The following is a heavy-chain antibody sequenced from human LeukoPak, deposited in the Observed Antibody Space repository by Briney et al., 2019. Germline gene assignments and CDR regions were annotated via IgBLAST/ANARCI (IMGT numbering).Heavy chain of an antibody. Sequence: GGSLRLSCAVSGFNFSDYYMAWIRQAPGKGLEWVSYISPTSTTIYYAGSVKVRFTISRDNTKNSLFLQMNRLRVEDTAVYYCARYGMTTRKGDYWGQGTLVTVSS. J-gene: IGHJ4*02. CDR1: GFNFSDYY. CDR2: ISPTSTTI. D-gene: IGHD3-10*01. V-gene: IGHV3-11*04. CDR3: ARYGMTTRKGDY.